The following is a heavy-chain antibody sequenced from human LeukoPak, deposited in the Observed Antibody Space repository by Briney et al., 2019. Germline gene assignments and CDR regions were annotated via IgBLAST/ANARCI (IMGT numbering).Heavy chain of an antibody. CDR1: GFTFDDYA. V-gene: IGHV3-9*01. Sequence: HSGGSLRLSCAASGFTFDDYAMHWVRQAPGKGLEWVSGISWNSGSIGYADSVKGRFTISRDNSKNTLYLQMNSLRAEDTAVYYCAKGPRYSYGSIPDYWGQGTLVTVSS. CDR3: AKGPRYSYGSIPDY. J-gene: IGHJ4*02. CDR2: ISWNSGSI. D-gene: IGHD5-18*01.